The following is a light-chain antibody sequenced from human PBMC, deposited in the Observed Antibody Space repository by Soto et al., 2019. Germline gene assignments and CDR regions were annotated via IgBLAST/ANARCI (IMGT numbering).Light chain of an antibody. CDR2: EVS. CDR1: LTDIGTYYY. CDR3: SSYAGTKTLV. J-gene: IGLJ2*01. V-gene: IGLV2-8*01. Sequence: QSALTQPPSASGSLGQSVTISCTGTLTDIGTYYYVSWYQQHPGKAPKLIIYEVSERPSGVPDRFSGSKSGNTASLTVSGLQAGDEADYYCSSYAGTKTLVFGRGTKLTVL.